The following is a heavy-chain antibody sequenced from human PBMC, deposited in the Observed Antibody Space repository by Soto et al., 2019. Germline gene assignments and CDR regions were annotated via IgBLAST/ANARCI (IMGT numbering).Heavy chain of an antibody. CDR2: IYWDDDN. V-gene: IGHV2-5*02. D-gene: IGHD6-19*01. CDR3: AHGSGWLFDF. Sequence: QITLKESGPTLVKPTQTLTLTCTFSGFSLTSNAVGVGWFRQPPGKALEWLALIYWDDDNHYSPSLKSRLTFTKDTSKNQVVLIMTNMDPVDTATYYCAHGSGWLFDFWGQGTPVTVSS. CDR1: GFSLTSNAVG. J-gene: IGHJ4*02.